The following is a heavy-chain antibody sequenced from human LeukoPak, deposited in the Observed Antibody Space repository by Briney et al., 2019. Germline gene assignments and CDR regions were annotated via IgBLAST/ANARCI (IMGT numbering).Heavy chain of an antibody. Sequence: SETLSLTCAVSGYSISSGYYWGWIRQPPGKGLEWIGSIYHSGSTYYNPSLKSRATISVDTSKNQFSLKLSSVTAADTAVYYCASGSYYFDYWGQGTLVTVSS. V-gene: IGHV4-38-2*01. CDR2: IYHSGST. CDR1: GYSISSGYY. D-gene: IGHD1-26*01. J-gene: IGHJ4*02. CDR3: ASGSYYFDY.